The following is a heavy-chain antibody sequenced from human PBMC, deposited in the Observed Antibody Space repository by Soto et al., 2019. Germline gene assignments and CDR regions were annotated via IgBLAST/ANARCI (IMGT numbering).Heavy chain of an antibody. CDR1: DGSFSGHY. CDR2: INHSGST. D-gene: IGHD6-19*01. V-gene: IGHV4-34*01. CDR3: ARGRGSGWYKGVYYFDY. J-gene: IGHJ4*02. Sequence: SETLSLPWAVDDGSFSGHYWRWIRQPPGKGLAWSGEINHSGSTNYNPSLKSRVTISVDTSKNQFSLKLSSVTAADTAVYYCARGRGSGWYKGVYYFDYWGQGTLVTVYS.